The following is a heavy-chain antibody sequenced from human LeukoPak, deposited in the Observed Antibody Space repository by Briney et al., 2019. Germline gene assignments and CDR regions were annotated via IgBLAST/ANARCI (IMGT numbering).Heavy chain of an antibody. J-gene: IGHJ4*02. D-gene: IGHD3-10*01. V-gene: IGHV3-21*01. CDR3: ARGSGSYGGDFDY. Sequence: GGSLRLSCAASGFTFSSYNMNWVRQAPGKGLEWVSSISSSSSYIYYADSVKGRFTISRDNAKNSLYLQMNSLRAEDTAVYYCARGSGSYGGDFDYWGQGTLVTVSS. CDR2: ISSSSSYI. CDR1: GFTFSSYN.